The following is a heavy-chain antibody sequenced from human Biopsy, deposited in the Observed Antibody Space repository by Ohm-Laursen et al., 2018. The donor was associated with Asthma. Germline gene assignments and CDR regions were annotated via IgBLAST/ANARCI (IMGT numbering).Heavy chain of an antibody. Sequence: SVKVSCKASGYNFISFAIHWVRQAPGQRLEWMGWINAGNGNTKYSQKFQGRVTITRDTSASTAYMELRSLRSEDTATYYCARTYYDFLTGQVKDAFGVWGQGTMVTVSS. CDR1: GYNFISFA. J-gene: IGHJ3*01. D-gene: IGHD3-9*01. CDR2: INAGNGNT. CDR3: ARTYYDFLTGQVKDAFGV. V-gene: IGHV1-3*01.